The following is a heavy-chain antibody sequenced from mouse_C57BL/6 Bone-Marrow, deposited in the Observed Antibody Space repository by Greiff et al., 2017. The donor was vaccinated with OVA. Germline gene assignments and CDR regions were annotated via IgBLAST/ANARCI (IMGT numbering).Heavy chain of an antibody. CDR2: IDPSDSYT. Sequence: QVQLQQPGAELVKPGASVKLSCKASGYTFTSYWMQWVKQRPGQGLEWIGEIDPSDSYTNYNQKFKGKATLTVDTSSSTAYMQLSSLTSEDSAVYYCAREGVYYYGSSSWCAYWGQGTLVTVSA. D-gene: IGHD1-1*01. V-gene: IGHV1-50*01. CDR1: GYTFTSYW. CDR3: AREGVYYYGSSSWCAY. J-gene: IGHJ3*01.